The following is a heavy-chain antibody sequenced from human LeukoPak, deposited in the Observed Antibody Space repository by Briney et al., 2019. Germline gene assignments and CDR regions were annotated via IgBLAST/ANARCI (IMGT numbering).Heavy chain of an antibody. CDR3: ARDLYGGNSASWVDL. CDR1: GFTFKHYG. Sequence: GSLRLSCGASGFTFKHYGMHRVRQAPGRGLAWVAVIWYDGSNTFYADSVKGRFTISRDNSNNTLYLQVNSLRAEDTAVYYCARDLYGGNSASWVDLWGQGTLVTVSS. V-gene: IGHV3-33*01. D-gene: IGHD4-23*01. CDR2: IWYDGSNT. J-gene: IGHJ5*02.